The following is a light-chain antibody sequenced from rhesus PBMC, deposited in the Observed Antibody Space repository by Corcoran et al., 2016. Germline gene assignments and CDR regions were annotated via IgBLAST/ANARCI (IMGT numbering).Light chain of an antibody. CDR2: KAS. Sequence: DIQMTQSPSSLSVSIGDRVTITCRASENVNNYFNWYQQKPGKAPKLLIYKASTLQSGVPSRFSGNGSGTDYTFTISRLQPEDVATYYCQHGYGTPWTFGQGTKVEIK. CDR1: ENVNNY. CDR3: QHGYGTPWT. J-gene: IGKJ1*01. V-gene: IGKV1-74*01.